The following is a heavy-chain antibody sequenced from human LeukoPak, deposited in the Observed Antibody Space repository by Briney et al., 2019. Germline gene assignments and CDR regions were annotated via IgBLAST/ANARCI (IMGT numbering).Heavy chain of an antibody. CDR3: ARMDRHGYNFNWYFDL. D-gene: IGHD5-24*01. Sequence: SGPTLVNPTQTLTLTCTFSGFSLSTSGMCVSWIRQPPGKALEWLALIDWDDDKYYSTSLKTRLTISKDTSKNQVVLTMTNMDPVDTATYYCARMDRHGYNFNWYFDLWGRGTLVTVSS. CDR1: GFSLSTSGMC. V-gene: IGHV2-70*01. CDR2: IDWDDDK. J-gene: IGHJ2*01.